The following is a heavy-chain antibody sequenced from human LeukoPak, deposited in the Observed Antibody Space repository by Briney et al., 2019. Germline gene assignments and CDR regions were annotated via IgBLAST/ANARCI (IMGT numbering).Heavy chain of an antibody. CDR3: ASEQTAY. Sequence: PGGSLRLSCAASGFTFSSYGMHWVRQAPGKGLEWVAVISYDGSNKYYADSVKGRFTISRDNSKNTLYLQMNSLRAEDTAVYYCASEQTAYWGQGTLVTVSS. V-gene: IGHV3-30*03. CDR1: GFTFSSYG. CDR2: ISYDGSNK. J-gene: IGHJ4*02. D-gene: IGHD2-21*02.